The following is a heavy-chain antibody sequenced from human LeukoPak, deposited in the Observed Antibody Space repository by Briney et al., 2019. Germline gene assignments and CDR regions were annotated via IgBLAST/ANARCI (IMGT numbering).Heavy chain of an antibody. J-gene: IGHJ4*02. Sequence: SETLSLTCTVSGDSISSSSSYWGWIRQPPGAGLEWIGSIYYSGSTYYNTSLKSRVTISVDTSKNQFSLRLSSVTAADTAMYYCAKSGGYGLIDYWGQGTLVTVSS. D-gene: IGHD1-26*01. CDR1: GDSISSSSSY. V-gene: IGHV4-39*01. CDR3: AKSGGYGLIDY. CDR2: IYYSGST.